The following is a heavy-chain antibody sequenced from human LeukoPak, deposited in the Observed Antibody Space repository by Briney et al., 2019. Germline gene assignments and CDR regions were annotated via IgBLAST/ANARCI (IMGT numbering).Heavy chain of an antibody. D-gene: IGHD3-22*01. J-gene: IGHJ3*02. CDR2: ISAYNGNT. V-gene: IGHV1-18*01. Sequence: GASVKVSCKASGYTFTSYGISWVRQAPGQGLEWMGWISAYNGNTNYAQKLQGRVTMTTDTSTSTAYMELRSLRSDDTAVYYCARDHYYDSSGLDAFDIWGQGTIVTVSS. CDR3: ARDHYYDSSGLDAFDI. CDR1: GYTFTSYG.